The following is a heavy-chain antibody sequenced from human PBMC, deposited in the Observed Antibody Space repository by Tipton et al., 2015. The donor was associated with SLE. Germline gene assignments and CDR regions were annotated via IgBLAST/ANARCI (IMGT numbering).Heavy chain of an antibody. CDR3: ARDRDIVLEPVPIPPAFDI. CDR1: GYSIRNGYY. J-gene: IGHJ3*02. V-gene: IGHV4-38-2*02. Sequence: TLSLTCNVSGYSIRNGYYWGWIRQAPGKGLEWTGTIHHSGITYYNPSLKSRVIISLDTSRNHFSLKLTSVTAADTAVYFCARDRDIVLEPVPIPPAFDIWGQGTTVTVSS. CDR2: IHHSGIT. D-gene: IGHD2-8*02.